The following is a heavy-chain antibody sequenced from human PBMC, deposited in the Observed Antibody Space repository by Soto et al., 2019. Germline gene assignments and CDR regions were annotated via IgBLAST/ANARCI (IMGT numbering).Heavy chain of an antibody. CDR2: ISGTGSRT. J-gene: IGHJ6*02. D-gene: IGHD6-25*01. V-gene: IGHV3-23*01. CDR1: GFTFNTNA. Sequence: GGSLRLSCAASGFTFNTNAMSWVRQAPGKGLEWVSSISGTGSRTYYADSVKGRFTIARDNSKNTVSLQMNNLRAEDTGLYYCTKGTGYLSMDAWGQGTTVTVS. CDR3: TKGTGYLSMDA.